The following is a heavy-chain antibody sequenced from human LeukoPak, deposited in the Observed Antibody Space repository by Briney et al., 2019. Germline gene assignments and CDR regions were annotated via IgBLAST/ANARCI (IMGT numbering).Heavy chain of an antibody. Sequence: PGGSARLSCAASGFTFSRYWMHWVRQAPGKGLVWVSRINNDDSSTSYADSVKGRFTISRDNSKNTLYLQMNSLRAEDTAVYYCAREPASLGLRFLGDWGQGTLVTVSS. V-gene: IGHV3-74*01. D-gene: IGHD3-3*01. CDR1: GFTFSRYW. CDR3: AREPASLGLRFLGD. CDR2: INNDDSST. J-gene: IGHJ4*02.